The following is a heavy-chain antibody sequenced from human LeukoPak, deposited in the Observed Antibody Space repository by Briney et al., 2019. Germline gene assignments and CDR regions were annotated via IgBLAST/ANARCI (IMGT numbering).Heavy chain of an antibody. CDR2: ISSSGSTI. CDR3: ARDPSYYGSGSYPRRGFDY. Sequence: GGSLRLSCAASGFTFSSYAMSWVRQAPGKGLEWVSYISSSGSTIYYADSVKGRFTISRDNAKNSLYLQMNSLRAEDTAVYYCARDPSYYGSGSYPRRGFDYWGQGTLVTVSS. CDR1: GFTFSSYA. J-gene: IGHJ4*02. D-gene: IGHD3-10*01. V-gene: IGHV3-48*04.